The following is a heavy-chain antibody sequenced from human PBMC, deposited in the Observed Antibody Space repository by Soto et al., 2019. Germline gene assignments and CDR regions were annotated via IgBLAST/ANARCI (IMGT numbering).Heavy chain of an antibody. V-gene: IGHV1-2*04. D-gene: IGHD2-15*01. Sequence: ASVKVSCKASGYTFTGYYMHWVRQAPGQGLEWMGWINPNSGGTNYAQKFQGWVTMTRDTSISTAYMELSRLRSDDTAVYYCARGGQEYCSGGSCYDVDYWGQGTLVTVSS. CDR3: ARGGQEYCSGGSCYDVDY. CDR2: INPNSGGT. J-gene: IGHJ4*02. CDR1: GYTFTGYY.